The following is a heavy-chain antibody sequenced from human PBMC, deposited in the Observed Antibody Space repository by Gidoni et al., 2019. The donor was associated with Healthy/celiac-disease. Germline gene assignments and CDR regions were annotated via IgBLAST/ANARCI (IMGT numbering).Heavy chain of an antibody. V-gene: IGHV1-45*02. CDR2: ITPFNGNT. J-gene: IGHJ6*02. CDR1: GYTFTYRY. Sequence: QMQLVQSGAEVTKTGSSVKVSCKASGYTFTYRYLHWLRQAPGQALEWMGWITPFNGNTNYAQKFQDRVTITRDRSMSTAYMELSSLRSEDTAMYYCASAGPEYGMDVWGQGTTVTVSS. CDR3: ASAGPEYGMDV.